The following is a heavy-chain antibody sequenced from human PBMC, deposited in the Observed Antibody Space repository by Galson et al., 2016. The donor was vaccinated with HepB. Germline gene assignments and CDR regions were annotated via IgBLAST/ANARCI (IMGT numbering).Heavy chain of an antibody. Sequence: SLRLSCAASGFTFSGYYMSWIRQAPGKGLEWISYITSSGSTIYYADSVKGRFTISRDNAQNSLYLQMNNRRPEDTAVYYCARDYGPGGQIQKYDYWGQGTLVTVSS. J-gene: IGHJ4*02. CDR1: GFTFSGYY. D-gene: IGHD3-10*01. CDR3: ARDYGPGGQIQKYDY. V-gene: IGHV3-11*01. CDR2: ITSSGSTI.